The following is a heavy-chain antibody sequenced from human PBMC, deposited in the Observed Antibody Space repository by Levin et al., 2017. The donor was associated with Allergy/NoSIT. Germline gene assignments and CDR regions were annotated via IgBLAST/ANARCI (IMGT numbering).Heavy chain of an antibody. CDR3: ARQGPYYDIVTGLNWFDP. D-gene: IGHD3-9*01. CDR2: IYYSGST. Sequence: SETLSLTCTVSGGSISSSSYYWGWIRQPPGKGLEWIGSIYYSGSTYYNPSLKSRVTISVDTSKNQFSLKLSSVTAADTAVYYCARQGPYYDIVTGLNWFDPWGQGTLVTVSS. CDR1: GGSISSSSYY. J-gene: IGHJ5*02. V-gene: IGHV4-39*01.